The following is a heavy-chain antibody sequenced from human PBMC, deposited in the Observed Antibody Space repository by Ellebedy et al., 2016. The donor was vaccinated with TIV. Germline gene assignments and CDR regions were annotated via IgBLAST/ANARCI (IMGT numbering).Heavy chain of an antibody. CDR3: ASGILERGYSYGRFDY. CDR1: GFTVSSNF. J-gene: IGHJ4*02. V-gene: IGHV3-53*01. Sequence: GESLKISCAASGFTVSSNFMTWVRQAPGKGLEWVSVIYGGGTIRYADSVKGRFTISRDNAKKSVDLQMNSLRDGDTAIYYCASGILERGYSYGRFDYWGQGTLVTVSS. CDR2: IYGGGTI. D-gene: IGHD5-18*01.